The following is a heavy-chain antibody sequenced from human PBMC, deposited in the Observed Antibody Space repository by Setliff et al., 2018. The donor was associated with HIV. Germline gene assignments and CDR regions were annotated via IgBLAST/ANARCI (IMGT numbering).Heavy chain of an antibody. Sequence: GGSLRLSCAASGFTFGDYYMTWVRQSPGKGLEWVANIKYDGSQKYVDSVKGRFTISRDNSKSSVYLQMNSLRAEDTAIYYCARDRERWLQSRLFDPWGQGTLVTVSS. V-gene: IGHV3-7*01. CDR2: IKYDGSQK. J-gene: IGHJ5*02. D-gene: IGHD4-4*01. CDR3: ARDRERWLQSRLFDP. CDR1: GFTFGDYY.